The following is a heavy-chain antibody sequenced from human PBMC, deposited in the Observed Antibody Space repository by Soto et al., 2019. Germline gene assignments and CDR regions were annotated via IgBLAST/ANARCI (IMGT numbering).Heavy chain of an antibody. D-gene: IGHD2-15*01. V-gene: IGHV3-53*01. CDR2: IYSGGST. Sequence: PGGSLRLSCAASGFTVSSNYMSWVRQAPGKGLEWVSLIYSGGSTDYADSVKGRFTISRDNSKNTLYLQMNSLRAEDTAVYYCAGRLCSGGNCYSGEGDYWGQGTLVTV. CDR1: GFTVSSNY. CDR3: AGRLCSGGNCYSGEGDY. J-gene: IGHJ4*02.